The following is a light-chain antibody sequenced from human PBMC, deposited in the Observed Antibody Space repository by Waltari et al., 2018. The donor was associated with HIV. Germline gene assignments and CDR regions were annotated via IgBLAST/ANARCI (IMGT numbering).Light chain of an antibody. CDR1: HIGTNN. J-gene: IGLJ3*02. CDR2: DDS. V-gene: IGLV3-21*02. CDR3: QVWDYNSDRWV. Sequence: SYVLTPPPSVSVAPGQPARITCGGNHIGTNNMHWYQQRPGQAPVLVVSDDSDRPSDIPERFSGSNSANTATLSISRVEAGDEADYYCQVWDYNSDRWVFGGGTKLTVL.